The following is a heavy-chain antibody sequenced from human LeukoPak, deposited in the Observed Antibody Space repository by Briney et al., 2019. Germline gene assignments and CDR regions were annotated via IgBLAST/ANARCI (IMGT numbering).Heavy chain of an antibody. CDR2: ISDSGGGT. Sequence: PGGSLRLSCAASGFTFSNCAMSWVRQAPGKGLELVSGISDSGGGTYYADSVKGRFPLSRDNSKTTLWLQMHSLSADDTAVYYCAKLDPYTSRWYPWGQGTLVTVSS. J-gene: IGHJ5*02. CDR1: GFTFSNCA. D-gene: IGHD6-19*01. V-gene: IGHV3-23*01. CDR3: AKLDPYTSRWYP.